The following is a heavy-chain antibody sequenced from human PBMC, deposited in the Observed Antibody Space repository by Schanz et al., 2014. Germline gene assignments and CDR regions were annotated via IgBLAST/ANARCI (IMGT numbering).Heavy chain of an antibody. D-gene: IGHD6-19*01. CDR2: IWYDGSNE. CDR3: ARDHQWLARYYMDV. Sequence: VQLVESGGGLVKPGGSLRLSCAASGFTFNNFNMNWVRQAPGKGLEWVALIWYDGSNEYYADSVKGRFTISRDNPKKTLYLQMNSLRAEDTAVYYCARDHQWLARYYMDVWGKGTPVTVSS. CDR1: GFTFNNFN. V-gene: IGHV3-33*08. J-gene: IGHJ6*03.